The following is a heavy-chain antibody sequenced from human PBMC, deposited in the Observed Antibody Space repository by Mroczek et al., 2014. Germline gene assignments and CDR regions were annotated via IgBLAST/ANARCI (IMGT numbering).Heavy chain of an antibody. CDR1: GFTFSSYG. CDR2: IWYDGSNK. Sequence: QVQLQESGGGVVQPGRSLRLSCAASGFTFSSYGMHWVRQAPGKGLEWVAVIWYDGSNKYYADSVKGRFTISRDNSKNTLYLQMNSLRAEDTAVYYCARDAFMRELPGXFDYVGPGNPGHRLL. J-gene: IGHJ4*02. CDR3: ARDAFMRELPGXFDY. V-gene: IGHV3-33*01. D-gene: IGHD1-26*01.